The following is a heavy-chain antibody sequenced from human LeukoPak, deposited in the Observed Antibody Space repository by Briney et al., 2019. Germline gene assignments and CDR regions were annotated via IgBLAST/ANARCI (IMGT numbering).Heavy chain of an antibody. CDR3: ARVCSSGRCLDY. J-gene: IGHJ4*02. V-gene: IGHV4-59*01. CDR2: IYYSGST. Sequence: SETLSLTCTVSGGSISSYYWSWIRQPPGKGLEWIGYIYYSGSTNYNPSLKSRVTISVDTSKNQFSLKLSSVTAADTAVYYCARVCSSGRCLDYWGQGTLVTVSS. CDR1: GGSISSYY. D-gene: IGHD2-15*01.